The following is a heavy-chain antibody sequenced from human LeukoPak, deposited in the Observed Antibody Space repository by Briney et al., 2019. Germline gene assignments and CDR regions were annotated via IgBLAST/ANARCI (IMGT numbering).Heavy chain of an antibody. J-gene: IGHJ4*02. V-gene: IGHV3-23*01. D-gene: IGHD6-19*01. CDR1: GFTFSSYG. CDR3: VKVRSSGWYFFDY. CDR2: IGGSGTNT. Sequence: GGSLRLSCAASGFTFSSYGMSWVRQAPGKGLEWVSGIGGSGTNTYYADSVKGRFTISRDNSKNTLYLQMNSLRAEDTAIYYCVKVRSSGWYFFDYWGQGILVTVSS.